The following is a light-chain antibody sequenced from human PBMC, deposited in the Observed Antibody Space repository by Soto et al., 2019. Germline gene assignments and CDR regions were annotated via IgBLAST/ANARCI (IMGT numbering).Light chain of an antibody. CDR1: QSVSSK. Sequence: EIVMTQSPATVSVSPGERATLSCRASQSVSSKLAWYQQKPGQAPRLLIYDASSRATGIPATFSGSGSGTEFTLTINSLQSEDFAVYYCQQYNNWPWTFGQGTKV. CDR3: QQYNNWPWT. CDR2: DAS. V-gene: IGKV3-15*01. J-gene: IGKJ1*01.